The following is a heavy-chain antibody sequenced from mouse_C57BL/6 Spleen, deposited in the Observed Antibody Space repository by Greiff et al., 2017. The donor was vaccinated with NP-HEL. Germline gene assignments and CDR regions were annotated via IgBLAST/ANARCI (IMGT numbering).Heavy chain of an antibody. CDR3: ARRGTTAVEAGFAY. J-gene: IGHJ3*01. Sequence: QVQLQQSGAELVKPGASVKISCKASGYAFSSYWMNWVKQRPGKGLEWIGQIYPGDGDTNYNGKFKGKATLTADKSSSTAYMQLSSLTSEDSAVYFCARRGTTAVEAGFAYWGQGTLVTVSA. D-gene: IGHD1-1*01. CDR2: IYPGDGDT. V-gene: IGHV1-80*01. CDR1: GYAFSSYW.